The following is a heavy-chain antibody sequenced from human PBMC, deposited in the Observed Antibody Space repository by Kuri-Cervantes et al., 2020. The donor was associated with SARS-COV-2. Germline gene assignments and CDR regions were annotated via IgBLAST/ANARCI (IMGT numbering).Heavy chain of an antibody. CDR3: ASPLGSSGYYYAY. CDR2: IYYSGST. D-gene: IGHD3-22*01. J-gene: IGHJ4*02. CDR1: GGSISSSSYY. V-gene: IGHV4-39*01. Sequence: GSLRLSCTVSGGSISSSSYYWGWIRQPPGKGREWIGSIYYSGSTYYNPSLKSRVTISVDTSKNQFSLKLSSVTAADTAVYYCASPLGSSGYYYAYWGQGTLVTVSS.